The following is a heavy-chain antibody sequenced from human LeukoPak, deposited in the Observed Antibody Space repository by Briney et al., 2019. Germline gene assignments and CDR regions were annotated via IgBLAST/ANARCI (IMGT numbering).Heavy chain of an antibody. CDR3: ARGAWSSMAAPLDY. J-gene: IGHJ4*02. D-gene: IGHD6-6*01. V-gene: IGHV3-48*04. Sequence: PGGSLRLSCAASGFTFSTYAMSWVRQAPGKGLEWLSYIISTSSTIFYADSVKGRFTTSRDNAKNSLYLQMNSLRAEDTAVYYCARGAWSSMAAPLDYWGQGTLVTVSS. CDR2: IISTSSTI. CDR1: GFTFSTYA.